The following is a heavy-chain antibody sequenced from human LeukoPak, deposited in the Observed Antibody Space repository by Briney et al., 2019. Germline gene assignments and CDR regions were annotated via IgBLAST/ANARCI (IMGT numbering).Heavy chain of an antibody. V-gene: IGHV3-7*05. CDR2: IKQGGSEK. CDR1: GFTFSSYW. CDR3: ARDTRGYFDY. D-gene: IGHD3-10*01. J-gene: IGHJ4*02. Sequence: GGSLRLSCAASGFTFSSYWMSWVRQAPGKGLEWVANIKQGGSEKFYVDSVKGRFTISRGNAKNSLYLQMNSLRAEDTAVYYCARDTRGYFDYWGQGTLVTVSS.